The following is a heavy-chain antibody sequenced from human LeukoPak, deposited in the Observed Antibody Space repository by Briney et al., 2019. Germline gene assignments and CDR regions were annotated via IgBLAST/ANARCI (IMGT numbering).Heavy chain of an antibody. D-gene: IGHD5-18*01. CDR3: ARLATAMGFDY. J-gene: IGHJ4*02. CDR1: GDSINSLDL. V-gene: IGHV4-4*02. Sequence: SETLSLTCTVSGDSINSLDLWSWVRQPPGKGLEWIGEMYLSGTTHSNPSVKSRVTISIDKSKNQFSLNLSSVTAADTAVYYCARLATAMGFDYWGQGTLVTVSS. CDR2: MYLSGTT.